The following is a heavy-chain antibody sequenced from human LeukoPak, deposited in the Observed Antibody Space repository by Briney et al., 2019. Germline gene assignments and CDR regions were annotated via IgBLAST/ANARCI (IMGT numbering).Heavy chain of an antibody. CDR1: GFTFSSYA. J-gene: IGHJ4*02. D-gene: IGHD6-13*01. V-gene: IGHV3-23*01. CDR3: AKRPDIAASGSSFDY. Sequence: GGSLRLSCAASGFTFSSYAMTWVRQAPGKGLEWVSSTSGSGGSTYYADSVKGRFTISRDNSKNTLYLQMNSLRAEDTAVYYCAKRPDIAASGSSFDYWGQGTLVTVSS. CDR2: TSGSGGST.